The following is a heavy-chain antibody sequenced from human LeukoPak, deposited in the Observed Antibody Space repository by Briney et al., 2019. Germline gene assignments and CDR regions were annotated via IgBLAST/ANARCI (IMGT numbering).Heavy chain of an antibody. V-gene: IGHV4-59*01. CDR1: GGSISSYY. Sequence: SETLSLTCTVSGGSISSYYWSWIRQPPGKGLEWIGYIYYSGSTNYNPSLKSRVTISVDTSKNQFSLKLSSVTAADTAVYYCARVYYDFWSGIRWFDPWGQGTLVTVSS. CDR3: ARVYYDFWSGIRWFDP. J-gene: IGHJ5*02. D-gene: IGHD3-3*01. CDR2: IYYSGST.